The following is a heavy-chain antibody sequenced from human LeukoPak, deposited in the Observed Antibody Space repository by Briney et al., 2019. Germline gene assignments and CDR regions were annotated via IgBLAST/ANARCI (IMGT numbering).Heavy chain of an antibody. Sequence: GGSLRLSCAASGFTFSDYYMSWIRQAPGKGLEWVSYISSSGSTIYYADSVKGRFTISRDNAKNSLYLQMNSLRAEDTAVYYCARYGYCSSTSCRRASPDFDYWGQGTLVTVSS. CDR3: ARYGYCSSTSCRRASPDFDY. CDR1: GFTFSDYY. CDR2: ISSSGSTI. V-gene: IGHV3-11*04. J-gene: IGHJ4*02. D-gene: IGHD2-2*03.